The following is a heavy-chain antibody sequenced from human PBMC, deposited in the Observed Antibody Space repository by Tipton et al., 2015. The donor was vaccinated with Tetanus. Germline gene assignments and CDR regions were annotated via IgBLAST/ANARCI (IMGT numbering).Heavy chain of an antibody. J-gene: IGHJ3*01. D-gene: IGHD1-26*01. CDR1: GDSVSSNTDA. CDR2: TYYRSKWYK. V-gene: IGHV6-1*01. Sequence: GLVKPSQTLSPTCAISGDSVSSNTDAWNWIRQSPSRGLERLGRTYYRSKWYKDSALSVKRRITIKPDTSKNQFSLQLKSVSPEDTAMYYWVRDRGVGLDAFDVWGRGTMVTVSS. CDR3: VRDRGVGLDAFDV.